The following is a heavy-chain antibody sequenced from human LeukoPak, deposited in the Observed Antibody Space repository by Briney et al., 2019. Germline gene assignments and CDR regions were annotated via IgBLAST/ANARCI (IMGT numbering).Heavy chain of an antibody. CDR2: ISGGGGST. CDR3: AKGRVDYYDSSDAFDI. V-gene: IGHV3-23*01. D-gene: IGHD3-22*01. Sequence: GESLRLSCAASGFTFSSYVMNWVRQAPGKGLEWVSAISGGGGSTYYADSVKGRYTISRDNSKNTLYLQMNSLRAEDTAVYYCAKGRVDYYDSSDAFDIWGQGTMVTVSS. CDR1: GFTFSSYV. J-gene: IGHJ3*02.